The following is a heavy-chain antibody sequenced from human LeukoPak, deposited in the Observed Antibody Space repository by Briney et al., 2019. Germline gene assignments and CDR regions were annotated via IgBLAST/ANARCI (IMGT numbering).Heavy chain of an antibody. D-gene: IGHD3-16*01. CDR1: GFTFSSYW. V-gene: IGHV3-7*01. Sequence: PGGSLRLSCAASGFTFSSYWMSWVRQAPGKGLECVANIKQDGSEKYYVDSVKGRFTISRDNAKNSLYLEMNSLRAEDTAVYYCARTYYDYVWGSHPLDYWGQGTLVTVSS. CDR3: ARTYYDYVWGSHPLDY. CDR2: IKQDGSEK. J-gene: IGHJ4*02.